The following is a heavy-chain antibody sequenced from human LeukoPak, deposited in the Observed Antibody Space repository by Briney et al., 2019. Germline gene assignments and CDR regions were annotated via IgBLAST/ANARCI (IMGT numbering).Heavy chain of an antibody. J-gene: IGHJ4*02. CDR3: ARGSICSSTSCYRLSPKYYFDY. V-gene: IGHV4-38-2*01. D-gene: IGHD2-2*01. CDR2: IYHSGST. CDR1: GYSISSGYY. Sequence: PSETVSLTCAVSGYSISSGYYWGWIRQPPGKGLEWIGSIYHSGSTYYNPSLKSRVTISVDTSKNQFSLKLSSVTAADTAVYYCARGSICSSTSCYRLSPKYYFDYWGQGTLVTVSS.